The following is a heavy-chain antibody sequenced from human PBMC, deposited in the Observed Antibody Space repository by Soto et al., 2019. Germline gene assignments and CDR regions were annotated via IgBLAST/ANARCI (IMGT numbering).Heavy chain of an antibody. D-gene: IGHD2-15*01. CDR3: ARDRPALLLTYYGMDV. V-gene: IGHV1-69*01. Sequence: QVQLVQSGAEVKKPGSSVKVSCKASGGTFSSYAISWVRQAPGQGLEWMGGIIPIFGTANYAQKFQGRVTITADESTSTAYMELRSLRSEDTAVYYCARDRPALLLTYYGMDVWGQGTTVTVSS. CDR2: IIPIFGTA. J-gene: IGHJ6*02. CDR1: GGTFSSYA.